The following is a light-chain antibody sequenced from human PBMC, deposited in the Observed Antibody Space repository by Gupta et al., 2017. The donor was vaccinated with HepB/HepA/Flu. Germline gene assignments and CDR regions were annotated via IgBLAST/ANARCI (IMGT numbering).Light chain of an antibody. CDR3: QVGDSSIDHAG. V-gene: IGLV3-21*02. CDR2: DDS. J-gene: IGLJ2*01. Sequence: SYGLTQPPSVSLAPGQTATLTCEGNNLGRKGVHWYQLKPGQAPVLVVYDDSDRPSGISERFSGSKSENTATLTVTRVEAGDEADYYCQVGDSSIDHAGFGGGTKLTVL. CDR1: NLGRKG.